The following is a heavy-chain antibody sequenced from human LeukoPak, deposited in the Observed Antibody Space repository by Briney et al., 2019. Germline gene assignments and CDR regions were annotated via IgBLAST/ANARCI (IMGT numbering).Heavy chain of an antibody. CDR2: ISAYNGNT. CDR1: GYTFTSYG. J-gene: IGHJ4*02. D-gene: IGHD3-22*01. CDR3: ARSDYYDSSGYSVGADY. V-gene: IGHV1-18*01. Sequence: ASVKVSCKASGYTFTSYGISWVRQAPGQGLEWMGWISAYNGNTNYAQKLQGRVTMTTDTSTSTAYMELRSLRSDDTAVYYCARSDYYDSSGYSVGADYWSQGTLVTVSS.